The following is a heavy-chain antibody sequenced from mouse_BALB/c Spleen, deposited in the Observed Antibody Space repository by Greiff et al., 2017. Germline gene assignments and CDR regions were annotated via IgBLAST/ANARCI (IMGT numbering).Heavy chain of an antibody. Sequence: QVQLQQPGAELVKPGASVKLSCKASGYTFTSYWMHWVKQRPGQGLEWIGWIYPGNVNTKYNEKFKGKATLTADKSSSTAYMQLSSLTSEDSAVYFCARGGNYYFDYWGQGTTLTVSS. CDR1: GYTFTSYW. CDR2: IYPGNVNT. D-gene: IGHD2-1*01. V-gene: IGHV1S56*01. CDR3: ARGGNYYFDY. J-gene: IGHJ2*01.